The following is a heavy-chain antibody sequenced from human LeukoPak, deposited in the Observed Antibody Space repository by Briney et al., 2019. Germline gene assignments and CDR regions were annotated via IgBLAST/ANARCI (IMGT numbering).Heavy chain of an antibody. Sequence: GGSLRLSCAASGFTFSSYSMNWVRQAPGKGLEWVSSISSSSSYIYYADSVKGRFTISRDNAKNSLYLQMNSLRAEDTAVYYCARGSPLTGTTIWEEEFDPWGQGTVVTVSS. D-gene: IGHD1-7*01. CDR3: ARGSPLTGTTIWEEEFDP. J-gene: IGHJ5*02. V-gene: IGHV3-21*01. CDR1: GFTFSSYS. CDR2: ISSSSSYI.